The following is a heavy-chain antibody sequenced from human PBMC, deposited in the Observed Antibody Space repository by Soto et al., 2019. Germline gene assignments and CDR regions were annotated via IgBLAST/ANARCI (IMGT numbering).Heavy chain of an antibody. CDR1: GFTFTNYA. Sequence: EVQLLESGGGLVKPGGSLRLSCAASGFTFTNYAMPWVRQAPGKGLEWVSSISGGDGDTSYADSVKGRFTISRDNSENKMFLQMNSLRPDDTAVYYCAKDRFTSTVRKYWFFDLWGRGTLVTVSS. J-gene: IGHJ2*01. CDR3: AKDRFTSTVRKYWFFDL. V-gene: IGHV3-23*01. CDR2: ISGGDGDT. D-gene: IGHD3-10*01.